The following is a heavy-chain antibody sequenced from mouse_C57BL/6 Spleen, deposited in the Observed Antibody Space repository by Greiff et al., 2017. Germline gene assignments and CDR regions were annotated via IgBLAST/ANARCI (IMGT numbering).Heavy chain of an antibody. CDR3: ARAVVGTFDYAMDY. V-gene: IGHV5-17*01. J-gene: IGHJ4*01. Sequence: EVKLMESGGGLVKPGGSLKLSCAASGFTFSDYGMHWVRQAPGKGLEWVAYISSGSSTIYYADTVTGRFTISRDNAKTTLFLQMTSLRSEDTAMYYCARAVVGTFDYAMDYWGQGTSVTVSS. D-gene: IGHD1-1*01. CDR1: GFTFSDYG. CDR2: ISSGSSTI.